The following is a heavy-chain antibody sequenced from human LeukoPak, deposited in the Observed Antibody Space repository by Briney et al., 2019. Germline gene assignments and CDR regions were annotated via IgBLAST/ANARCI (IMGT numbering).Heavy chain of an antibody. CDR3: AKNDGNIWQPHS. V-gene: IGHV3-64D*06. CDR1: GFTFSNFV. Sequence: GGSLRLSCSTSGFTFSNFVMQGVRQTPGKGLEYVSVISTDGSQYYPDSVKGRFTIFRDNSKNTLYLQMNSLRPEDTAIYYCAKNDGNIWQPHSWGQGTLVTVSS. CDR2: ISTDGSQ. J-gene: IGHJ4*02.